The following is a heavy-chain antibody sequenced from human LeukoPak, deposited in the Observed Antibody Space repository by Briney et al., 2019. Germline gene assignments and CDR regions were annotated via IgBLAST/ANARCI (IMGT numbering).Heavy chain of an antibody. Sequence: GGSLRLSCAASGFTFSSYGMHWVRQAPGKGLEWVAVIWYDGSNKYYADSVKGRFTISRDNSKNTLYLQMNSLRAEDTAVYYCARVADSTIAAPYSYWGQGTLVTVSS. V-gene: IGHV3-33*01. CDR1: GFTFSSYG. CDR3: ARVADSTIAAPYSY. D-gene: IGHD6-13*01. CDR2: IWYDGSNK. J-gene: IGHJ4*02.